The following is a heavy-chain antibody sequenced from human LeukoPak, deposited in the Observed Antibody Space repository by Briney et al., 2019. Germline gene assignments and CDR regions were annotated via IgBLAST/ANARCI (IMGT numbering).Heavy chain of an antibody. CDR1: GYTFTSYD. V-gene: IGHV1-8*01. Sequence: ASVKVSCKASGYTFTSYDINWVRQATGQGLEWMGWMNPNSGNTGYAQKFQGRVTMTRNTSISTAYMELSSPRSEDTAVYYCARQTQVVVAATRSFDYYYYMDVWGKGTTVTVSS. D-gene: IGHD2-15*01. CDR3: ARQTQVVVAATRSFDYYYYMDV. J-gene: IGHJ6*03. CDR2: MNPNSGNT.